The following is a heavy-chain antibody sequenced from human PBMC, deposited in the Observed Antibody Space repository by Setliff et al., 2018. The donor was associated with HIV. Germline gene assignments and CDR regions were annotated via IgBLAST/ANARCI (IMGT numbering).Heavy chain of an antibody. V-gene: IGHV1-69*10. CDR3: ARDRPYIVGANPIDAFDI. Sequence: GASVKVSCKASGGTFSSYAITWVRQAPGQGLEWMGGIIPILGVANYAQKFQGRVTMTRDTSTSTIYMELSSLRSDDTAVYYCARDRPYIVGANPIDAFDIWGQGTMVTVSS. D-gene: IGHD1-26*01. CDR1: GGTFSSYA. J-gene: IGHJ3*02. CDR2: IIPILGVA.